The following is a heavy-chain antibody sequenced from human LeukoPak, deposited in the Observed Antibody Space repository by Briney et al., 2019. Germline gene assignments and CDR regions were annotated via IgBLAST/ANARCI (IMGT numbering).Heavy chain of an antibody. J-gene: IGHJ4*02. CDR2: ISSSSSYI. D-gene: IGHD5-18*01. CDR1: GFTFSSYS. Sequence: PGGSLRLSCAASGFTFSSYSMNWVRQTPGKGLEWVSSISSSSSYIYYADSVKGRFTISRDNAKNSLYLQMNSLRAEDTAVYYCARGSYSYGGEFDYWGQGTLVTVSS. V-gene: IGHV3-21*01. CDR3: ARGSYSYGGEFDY.